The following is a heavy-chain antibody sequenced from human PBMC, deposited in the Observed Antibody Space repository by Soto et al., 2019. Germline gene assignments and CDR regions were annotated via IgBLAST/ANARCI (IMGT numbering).Heavy chain of an antibody. Sequence: SETLSLTCAVYGGSFSGYYWSWIRQPPGKGLEWIGEINHSGSTNYNPSLKSRVTISVDTSKNQFSLKLSSVTAADTAVYYCARVKGLKWLRSPLQDKTNWFDPWGQGTLVTVSS. D-gene: IGHD5-12*01. V-gene: IGHV4-34*01. CDR2: INHSGST. CDR3: ARVKGLKWLRSPLQDKTNWFDP. J-gene: IGHJ5*02. CDR1: GGSFSGYY.